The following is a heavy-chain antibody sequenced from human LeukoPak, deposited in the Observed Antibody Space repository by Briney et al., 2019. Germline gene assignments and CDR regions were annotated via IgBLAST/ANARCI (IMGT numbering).Heavy chain of an antibody. Sequence: SETLSLTCTVSGGSISSYYWSWIRQPPGKGLEWIGYVYYTGSTNYNPSLMSRVTISVDTSKNQFSLKLTSVTAADTAVFYCARVTLVSGSDYIRDYWGQGTLVTVSS. CDR2: VYYTGST. CDR3: ARVTLVSGSDYIRDY. D-gene: IGHD4-11*01. V-gene: IGHV4-59*08. J-gene: IGHJ4*02. CDR1: GGSISSYY.